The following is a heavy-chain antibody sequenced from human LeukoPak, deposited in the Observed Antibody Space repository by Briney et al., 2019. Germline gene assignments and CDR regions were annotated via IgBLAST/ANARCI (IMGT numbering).Heavy chain of an antibody. J-gene: IGHJ4*02. Sequence: GGSLRFSCAASGFTFSSYVMSWVRQAPGKGLEWVSSIGDTDTNTYYADSVKGRFTISRDNSKSTLYLQMNSLRAEDTAVYYCARRSQEKHFDYWGQGTLVTVSS. CDR2: IGDTDTNT. CDR3: ARRSQEKHFDY. V-gene: IGHV3-23*01. CDR1: GFTFSSYV.